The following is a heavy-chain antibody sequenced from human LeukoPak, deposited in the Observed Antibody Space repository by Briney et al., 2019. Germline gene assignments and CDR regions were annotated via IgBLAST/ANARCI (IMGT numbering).Heavy chain of an antibody. CDR1: GGSMISSGHY. CDR2: IYYSGTP. J-gene: IGHJ4*02. V-gene: IGHV4-39*01. CDR3: ACSYDSGGFGRYFNY. D-gene: IGHD3-22*01. Sequence: PSETLSLTCLVSGGSMISSGHYWGWIRRTPGKGLEVIGIIYYSGTPYNNPSLNSRVTMSMDTYKNQFSLNVHSVTATDTDVYFCACSYDSGGFGRYFNYWGRGTLVTVSS.